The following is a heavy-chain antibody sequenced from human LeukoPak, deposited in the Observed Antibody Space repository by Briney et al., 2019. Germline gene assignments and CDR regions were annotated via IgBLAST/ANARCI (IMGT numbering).Heavy chain of an antibody. J-gene: IGHJ6*04. V-gene: IGHV3-30*04. CDR3: ARDPRSSGWYYYYYGMDV. CDR2: ISYDGSSK. Sequence: GGSLRLSCAASGFTFSSYAMHWVRQAPGKGLEWVAVISYDGSSKYYADSVKGRFTISRDNSKNTLYLQMNSLRAEDTAVYYCARDPRSSGWYYYYYGMDVWGKGTTVTVSS. D-gene: IGHD6-19*01. CDR1: GFTFSSYA.